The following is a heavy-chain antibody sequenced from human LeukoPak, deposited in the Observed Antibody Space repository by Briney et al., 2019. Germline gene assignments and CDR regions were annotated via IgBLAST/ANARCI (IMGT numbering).Heavy chain of an antibody. D-gene: IGHD4-17*01. J-gene: IGHJ4*02. Sequence: ASVNASCKASGYTFTGYYMHWVRQAPGQGLERMGWINPNSGGTNYAQKFQGRVTMTRDTSISTAYMELSRLRSDDTAVYYCARVTTVTTFDYWGQGTLVTVSS. CDR2: INPNSGGT. CDR1: GYTFTGYY. V-gene: IGHV1-2*02. CDR3: ARVTTVTTFDY.